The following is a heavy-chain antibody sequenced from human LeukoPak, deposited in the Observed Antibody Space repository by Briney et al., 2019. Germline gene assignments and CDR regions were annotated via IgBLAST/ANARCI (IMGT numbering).Heavy chain of an antibody. Sequence: ASVKVSCKASGYTFTSYVISLVRQAPGQGLEWMRWISAYSGNTNYAQKLQGRVTMTTDTSTSKAYMELRSLRSDDTAVYYCARDQAGYELATFDYWGQGTLVTVSS. CDR2: ISAYSGNT. CDR3: ARDQAGYELATFDY. J-gene: IGHJ4*02. D-gene: IGHD1-1*01. CDR1: GYTFTSYV. V-gene: IGHV1-18*01.